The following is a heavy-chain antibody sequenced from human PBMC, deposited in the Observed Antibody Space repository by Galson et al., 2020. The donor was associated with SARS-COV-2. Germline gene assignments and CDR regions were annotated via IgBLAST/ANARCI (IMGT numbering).Heavy chain of an antibody. CDR3: VKELADSPGTFHM. CDR1: GFSVSNNF. D-gene: IGHD3-10*01. J-gene: IGHJ3*02. V-gene: IGHV3-53*04. CDR2: IYGDGKT. Sequence: TGGSLRLSCAASGFSVSNNFFSWVRQAPGKGLEWVSGIYGDGKTHYAASVLGRFTISRHNSKNTLDLQMNTLRVEDTAVYYCVKELADSPGTFHMWGQGTRVIVFS.